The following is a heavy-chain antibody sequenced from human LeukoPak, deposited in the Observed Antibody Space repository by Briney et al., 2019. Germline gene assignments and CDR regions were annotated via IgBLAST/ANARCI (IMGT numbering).Heavy chain of an antibody. J-gene: IGHJ5*02. CDR3: ARVSNWFDP. V-gene: IGHV4-39*07. Sequence: PSETLFLTCTVSGGSISSRSYYWGWIRQPPGKGLEWIGSIYYSGSTYYNPSLKSRVTISVDTSKNQFSLKLSSVTAADTAVYYCARVSNWFDPWGRGTLVTVSS. CDR1: GGSISSRSYY. CDR2: IYYSGST.